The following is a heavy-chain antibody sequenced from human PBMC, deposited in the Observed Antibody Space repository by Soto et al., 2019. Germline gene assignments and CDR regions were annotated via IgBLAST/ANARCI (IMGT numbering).Heavy chain of an antibody. J-gene: IGHJ6*02. CDR1: GGSISSYY. CDR3: ARFSGSYYYAMDV. Sequence: PSETLSLTCTVSGGSISSYYWSWIRQPPGKGLEWIGYIYHSGSTNYKPSLKSRVTISVDTSKNQFSLQLKSVTAADTAVYYCARFSGSYYYAMDVWGQGSTVTVSS. V-gene: IGHV4-59*12. D-gene: IGHD6-19*01. CDR2: IYHSGST.